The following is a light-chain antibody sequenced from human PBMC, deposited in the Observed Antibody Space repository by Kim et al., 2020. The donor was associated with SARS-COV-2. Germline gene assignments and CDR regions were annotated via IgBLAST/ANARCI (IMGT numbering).Light chain of an antibody. Sequence: EIVMTQSPATLSVSPGERATLSCRASQSVSSNLVWYQQKLGQAPRLLIYGASTRATGIPARFSGSGSGTEFTLTISSLQSEDFAAYYCQQYNNWPPSFGQGTRLEIK. CDR2: GAS. CDR3: QQYNNWPPS. V-gene: IGKV3-15*01. J-gene: IGKJ5*01. CDR1: QSVSSN.